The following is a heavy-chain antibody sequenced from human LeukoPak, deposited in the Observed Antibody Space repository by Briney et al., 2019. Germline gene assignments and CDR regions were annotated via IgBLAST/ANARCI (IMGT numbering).Heavy chain of an antibody. D-gene: IGHD3-22*01. CDR1: GFTFSSYA. J-gene: IGHJ4*02. CDR2: ISYDGSNK. CDR3: ARDSDYYDSSGRGYFDY. V-gene: IGHV3-30*04. Sequence: GRSLRLSCAASGFTFSSYAMHWVRQAPGKGLEWVAVISYDGSNKYYADSVKGRFTISRDNSKNTLYLQMNSLRAEDTAVYYCARDSDYYDSSGRGYFDYWGQGTLVTVSS.